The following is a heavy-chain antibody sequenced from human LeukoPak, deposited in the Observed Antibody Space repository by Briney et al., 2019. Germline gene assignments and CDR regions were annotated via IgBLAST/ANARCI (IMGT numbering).Heavy chain of an antibody. CDR3: ARHEVGYSSSWHSDAFDI. CDR2: IYPGDSDT. J-gene: IGHJ3*02. D-gene: IGHD6-13*01. CDR1: GYSFTSYW. Sequence: GESLQISCKGSGYSFTSYWIGWVRQMPGKGLEWMGIIYPGDSDTRYSPSFQGQVTISADKSISTAYLQWSSLKASDTAMYYCARHEVGYSSSWHSDAFDIWGQGTMVTVSS. V-gene: IGHV5-51*01.